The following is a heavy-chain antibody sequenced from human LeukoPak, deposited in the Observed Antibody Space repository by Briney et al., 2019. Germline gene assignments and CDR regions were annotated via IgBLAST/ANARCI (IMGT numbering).Heavy chain of an antibody. CDR1: GGSISSGDYY. V-gene: IGHV4-30-4*08. Sequence: PSETLSLTCTVSGGSISSGDYYWSWIRQPPGKGLEWIGYIYYSGSTYYNPSLKSRVTITVDTSKNQFSLKLSSVTAAHTAVYYCASPRARVGSYPCDYWGQGTLVTVSS. J-gene: IGHJ4*02. CDR3: ASPRARVGSYPCDY. D-gene: IGHD1-26*01. CDR2: IYYSGST.